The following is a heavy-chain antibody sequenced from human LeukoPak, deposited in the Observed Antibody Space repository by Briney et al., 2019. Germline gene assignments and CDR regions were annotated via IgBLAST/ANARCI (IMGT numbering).Heavy chain of an antibody. V-gene: IGHV3-30*04. Sequence: GGSLRLSCAASGFTFSRYAMHWVRQAPGKGLEWVAVISYDGSNKYYADSVKGRFTISRDNSKNTLYLQMNSLRAEDTAVYYCARGPGVANFDYWGQGTLVTVSS. D-gene: IGHD5-12*01. J-gene: IGHJ4*02. CDR3: ARGPGVANFDY. CDR2: ISYDGSNK. CDR1: GFTFSRYA.